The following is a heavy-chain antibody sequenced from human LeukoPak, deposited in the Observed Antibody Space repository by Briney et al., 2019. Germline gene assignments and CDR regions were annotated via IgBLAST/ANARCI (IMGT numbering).Heavy chain of an antibody. D-gene: IGHD4-17*01. V-gene: IGHV3-23*01. Sequence: PGGSLRLSCAASGFTFSSYAMSWVRQAPGKGLEWVSAISGSGGSTYYADSVKGRFTISRDNSKNTLYLQTNSLRAEDTAVYYCAKDIRPTVTTGYWGQGTLVIVSS. CDR2: ISGSGGST. CDR1: GFTFSSYA. J-gene: IGHJ4*02. CDR3: AKDIRPTVTTGY.